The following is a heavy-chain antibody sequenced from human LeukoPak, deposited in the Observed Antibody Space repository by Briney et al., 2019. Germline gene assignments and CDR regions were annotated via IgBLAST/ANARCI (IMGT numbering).Heavy chain of an antibody. D-gene: IGHD5-18*01. CDR1: GFTFSSYG. CDR3: AKSRVNTYGFREFDY. V-gene: IGHV3-30*18. Sequence: GGSLRLSCAASGFTFSSYGMHWVRQAPGKGLEWMAVISYDGSNKYYADSVKGRFTISRDNSKNTLYLQINSLRAEDTAVYYCAKSRVNTYGFREFDYWGQGTLVTVSS. CDR2: ISYDGSNK. J-gene: IGHJ4*02.